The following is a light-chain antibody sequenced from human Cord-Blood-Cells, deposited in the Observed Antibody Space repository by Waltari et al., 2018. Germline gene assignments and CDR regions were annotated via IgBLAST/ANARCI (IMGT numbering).Light chain of an antibody. J-gene: IGKJ1*01. CDR1: QSVSSY. Sequence: EIVLTQSPATLSLSPGERATLSCRASQSVSSYLAWYQQKPGQAPRLLIYEASNRDTGIPARFSGSGSGTDFTLTISSLEPEDFAVYYCQQRSNWPPTFGQGTKVEIK. CDR2: EAS. CDR3: QQRSNWPPT. V-gene: IGKV3-11*01.